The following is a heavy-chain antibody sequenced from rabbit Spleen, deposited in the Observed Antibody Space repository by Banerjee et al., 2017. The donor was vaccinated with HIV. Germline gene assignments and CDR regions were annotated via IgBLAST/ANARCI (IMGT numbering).Heavy chain of an antibody. CDR1: GFTLSSYW. J-gene: IGHJ3*01. CDR2: IGSSGGNT. CDR3: ARKAFGTVDYTRLDL. V-gene: IGHV1S40*01. Sequence: QSLEESGGGLVKPGASLKLSCKASGFTLSSYWMCWVRQAPGKGLELIAYIGSSGGNTYYASWAKGRFTISKASSTTVTLQMTSLTAADTATYFCARKAFGTVDYTRLDLWGPGTLVTVS. D-gene: IGHD2-1*01.